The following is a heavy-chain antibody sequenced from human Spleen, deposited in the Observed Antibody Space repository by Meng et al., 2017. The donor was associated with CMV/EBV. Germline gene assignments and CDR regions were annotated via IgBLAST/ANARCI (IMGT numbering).Heavy chain of an antibody. CDR3: AREPPYSSSCGLSFDL. V-gene: IGHV1-69*05. D-gene: IGHD6-13*01. CDR1: EGTFSRYP. Sequence: EGTFSRYPINGVRQAPGQGLEWMEGIIPIFGTTNYAQTFQGRVTFTTDESTSTAYMELRSLRSDDTAVYYCAREPPYSSSCGLSFDLWGRGTLVTVSS. J-gene: IGHJ2*01. CDR2: IIPIFGTT.